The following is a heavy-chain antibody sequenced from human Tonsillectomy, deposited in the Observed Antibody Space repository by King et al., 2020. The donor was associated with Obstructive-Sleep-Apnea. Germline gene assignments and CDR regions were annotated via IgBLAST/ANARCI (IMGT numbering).Heavy chain of an antibody. CDR2: MKQDGSEI. V-gene: IGHV3-7*03. CDR1: GFTFSSHW. CDR3: ARIRGHCSTTRCYAQGYFDL. Sequence: VQLVESGGDLVQPGGSLRLSWGASGFTFSSHWMSWVRQAPGKGLGGVVNMKQDGSEINYLDSWKGRITISRGNAKNSLYLQMNSLRAEDTAVYYCARIRGHCSTTRCYAQGYFDLWGRGTLVTVSS. D-gene: IGHD2-2*01. J-gene: IGHJ2*01.